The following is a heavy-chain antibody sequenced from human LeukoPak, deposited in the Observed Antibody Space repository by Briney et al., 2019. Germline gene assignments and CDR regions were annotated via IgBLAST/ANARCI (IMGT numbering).Heavy chain of an antibody. J-gene: IGHJ4*02. Sequence: GGSLRLSCAASGFTFKTYAMSWVRQAPGKGLEWVSTISDSGGSTYYADSVKGRFTISRDNSKNTLYLQMSSLRAEDTALYYCASRPGSSNDWYIAFDYWGQGTLVTVSS. CDR1: GFTFKTYA. V-gene: IGHV3-23*01. CDR2: ISDSGGST. D-gene: IGHD6-13*01. CDR3: ASRPGSSNDWYIAFDY.